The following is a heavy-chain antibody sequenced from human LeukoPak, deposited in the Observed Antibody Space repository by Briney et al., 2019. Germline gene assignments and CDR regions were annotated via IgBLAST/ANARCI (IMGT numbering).Heavy chain of an antibody. Sequence: PGGSLRLSCAASGFTFSSYAMSWVRQAPGKGLERVSAISGSGGSTYYADSVKGRFTISRDNSKNTLYLQMNSLRAEDTAVYYCAKDTSGRSLLWFGELWDYYYYGMDVWGQGTTVTVSS. CDR3: AKDTSGRSLLWFGELWDYYYYGMDV. D-gene: IGHD3-10*01. CDR1: GFTFSSYA. CDR2: ISGSGGST. V-gene: IGHV3-23*01. J-gene: IGHJ6*02.